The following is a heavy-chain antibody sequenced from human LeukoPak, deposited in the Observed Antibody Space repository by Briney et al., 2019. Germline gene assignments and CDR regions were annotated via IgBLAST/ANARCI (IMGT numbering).Heavy chain of an antibody. J-gene: IGHJ4*02. V-gene: IGHV4-34*01. CDR2: LNHSGST. CDR1: GGSFSGYY. CDR3: ASSTSGRGDFDY. D-gene: IGHD2-2*01. Sequence: SETLSLTCTVYGGSFSGYYWSWIRQPPGKGQEWIGDLNHSGSTNYNPSLKSRVTISLDTSKNHFSLKLSSVTAADTAVYYCASSTSGRGDFDYWGQGTLVTVSS.